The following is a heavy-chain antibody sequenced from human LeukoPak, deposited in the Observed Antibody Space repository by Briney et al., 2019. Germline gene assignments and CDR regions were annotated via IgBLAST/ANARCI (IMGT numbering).Heavy chain of an antibody. CDR3: ARLPSLYYYYYYMDV. Sequence: GGSLRLSCAASGFTFSSYAMPWVRQAPGKGLEWVAVISYDGSNKYYADSVKGRFTISRDNAKNSLYLQMNSLRAEDTAVYYCARLPSLYYYYYYMDVWGKGTTVTVSS. J-gene: IGHJ6*03. CDR2: ISYDGSNK. D-gene: IGHD1-26*01. CDR1: GFTFSSYA. V-gene: IGHV3-30*07.